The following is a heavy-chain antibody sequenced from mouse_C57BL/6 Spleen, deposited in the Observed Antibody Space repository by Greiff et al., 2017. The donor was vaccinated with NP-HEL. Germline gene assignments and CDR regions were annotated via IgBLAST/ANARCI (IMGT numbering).Heavy chain of an antibody. D-gene: IGHD2-5*01. Sequence: LVESGPELVKPGASVKISCKASGYSFTDYNMNWVKQSNGKSLEWIGVINPNFGTTSSNQTFKAKATLTEDQSSSTAYMQLNSLTSEDSAVYYCATAYSNYDYFDYWGQGTTLTVSS. CDR1: GYSFTDYN. J-gene: IGHJ2*01. V-gene: IGHV1-39*01. CDR3: ATAYSNYDYFDY. CDR2: INPNFGTT.